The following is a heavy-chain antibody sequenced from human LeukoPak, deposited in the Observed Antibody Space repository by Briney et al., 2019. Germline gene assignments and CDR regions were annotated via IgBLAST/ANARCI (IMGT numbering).Heavy chain of an antibody. J-gene: IGHJ6*02. V-gene: IGHV3-33*01. CDR1: GFTFRSHG. Sequence: PGESLRLSCAASGFTFRSHGIHWVRQAPGKGLEWVAFIWYDGSNKDYADSVKGRFTISRDNSKNTLYLQMNSLRVEDTAVYYCARDGQQLAPYGMDVWGQGTMVTVSS. D-gene: IGHD6-13*01. CDR3: ARDGQQLAPYGMDV. CDR2: IWYDGSNK.